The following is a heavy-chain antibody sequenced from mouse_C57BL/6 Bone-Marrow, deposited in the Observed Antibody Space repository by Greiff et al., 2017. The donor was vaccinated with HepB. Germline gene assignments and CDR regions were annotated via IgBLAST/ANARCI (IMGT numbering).Heavy chain of an antibody. CDR3: ARGSYDYDWFAY. CDR1: DSEVFPIAY. J-gene: IGHJ3*01. CDR2: ILPSIGRT. Sequence: VQLQQSGSELRSPGSSVKLSCKDFDSEVFPIAYMSWVRQKPGHGVEWIGGILPSIGRTIYGEKFEDKATLDADTLSNTAYLELNSLTSEDSAIYYCARGSYDYDWFAYWGQGTLVTVSA. D-gene: IGHD2-4*01. V-gene: IGHV15-2*01.